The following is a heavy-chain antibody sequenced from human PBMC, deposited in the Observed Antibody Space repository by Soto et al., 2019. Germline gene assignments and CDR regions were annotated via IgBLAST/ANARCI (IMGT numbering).Heavy chain of an antibody. CDR3: ARRPYYYDSPGPPR. D-gene: IGHD3-22*01. CDR1: GGSISGYY. Sequence: SETLSLTCTVSGGSISGYYWGWIRQSPVRGLELIGYIHYSGSTYYNPSLQSRVTISIDTSKNQFSLKLSSVTAADTAVYYCARRPYYYDSPGPPRWGQGILVTVSS. CDR2: IHYSGST. V-gene: IGHV4-59*08. J-gene: IGHJ4*02.